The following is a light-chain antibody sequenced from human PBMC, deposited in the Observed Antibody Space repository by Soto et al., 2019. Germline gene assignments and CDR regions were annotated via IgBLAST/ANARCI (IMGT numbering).Light chain of an antibody. CDR2: GAS. CDR3: QQYYTSPRT. V-gene: IGKV3-20*01. Sequence: EVMLTQSPGTLSLSPGERATLSCRASQSVSSNYLAWYQQKSGQAPRLLIYGASNRATGIPDRFSGSGSGTAFTLTIRRLEAEDLAVYCCQQYYTSPRTFGQGTKVEFK. CDR1: QSVSSNY. J-gene: IGKJ1*01.